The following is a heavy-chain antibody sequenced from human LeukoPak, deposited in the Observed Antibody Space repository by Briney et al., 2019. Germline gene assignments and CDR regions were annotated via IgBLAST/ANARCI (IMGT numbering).Heavy chain of an antibody. V-gene: IGHV3-21*01. CDR1: GFTFSSYS. Sequence: GSLRLSCAASGFTFSSYSMNWFRQAPGKGLEWVSSISSSSSYIYYADSVKGRFTISRDNAKNSLYLQMNSLRAEDTAVYYCARVLGGTLDQGGFDYWGQGTLVTVSS. J-gene: IGHJ4*02. CDR3: ARVLGGTLDQGGFDY. CDR2: ISSSSSYI. D-gene: IGHD1-7*01.